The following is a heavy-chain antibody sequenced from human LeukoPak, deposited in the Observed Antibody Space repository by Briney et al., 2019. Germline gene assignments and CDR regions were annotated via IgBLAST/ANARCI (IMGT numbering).Heavy chain of an antibody. D-gene: IGHD2-8*01. Sequence: SETLSLTCTVSGGSISSYYWSWIRQPAGKGLEWIGRIYTSGSTNYNPSLKSRVTMSVDTSKNQFSLTLSSVTAADTDVYYCARDGVCTNGVCYGNAFDIWGQGTMVTVSS. CDR2: IYTSGST. CDR3: ARDGVCTNGVCYGNAFDI. CDR1: GGSISSYY. V-gene: IGHV4-4*07. J-gene: IGHJ3*02.